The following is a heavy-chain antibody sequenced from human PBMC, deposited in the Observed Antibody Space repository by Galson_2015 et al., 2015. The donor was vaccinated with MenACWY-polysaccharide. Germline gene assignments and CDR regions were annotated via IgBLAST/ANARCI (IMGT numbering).Heavy chain of an antibody. CDR1: GFTFKNYW. J-gene: IGHJ4*02. CDR2: IKKDGSEK. Sequence: SLRLSCAVSGFTFKNYWMSWVRQAPGKGLEWVANIKKDGSEKNYVGSVKGRFTISRDNAKNTLYLQMNSLRVEDTAVYYCARILYYWGQGTLVTVSP. V-gene: IGHV3-7*01. CDR3: ARILYY.